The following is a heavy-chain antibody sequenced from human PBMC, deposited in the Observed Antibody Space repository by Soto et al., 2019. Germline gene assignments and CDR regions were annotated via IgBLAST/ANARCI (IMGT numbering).Heavy chain of an antibody. D-gene: IGHD3-3*01. J-gene: IGHJ3*02. Sequence: PGGSLRLSCAASGFTFSGSAMHWVRQASGKGLEWVGRIRSKANSYATAYAASVKGRFTISRDDSKNTAYLQMNSLKTEDTAVYYCTRPFYDFWSGSPATFDIWGQGTMVTVSS. V-gene: IGHV3-73*01. CDR2: IRSKANSYAT. CDR3: TRPFYDFWSGSPATFDI. CDR1: GFTFSGSA.